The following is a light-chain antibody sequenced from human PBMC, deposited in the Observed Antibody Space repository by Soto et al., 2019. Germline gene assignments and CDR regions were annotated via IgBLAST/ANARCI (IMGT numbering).Light chain of an antibody. CDR3: QQYGSSHPLT. V-gene: IGKV3-20*01. Sequence: EIVLTQSPVTLSLSPGERATLSCMAIQSVSSNYLAWYQQKPGQAPRLLIYGASSRATGIPDRFSGSGSGTDFTLTISRLEPEDFVVYYCQQYGSSHPLTFGGGTKVDIK. CDR2: GAS. CDR1: QSVSSNY. J-gene: IGKJ4*01.